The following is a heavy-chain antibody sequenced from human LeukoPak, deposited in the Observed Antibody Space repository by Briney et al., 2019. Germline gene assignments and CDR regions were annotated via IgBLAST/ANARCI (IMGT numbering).Heavy chain of an antibody. J-gene: IGHJ4*02. Sequence: SETLSLTCTVSGVSVSSGSYYWSWIRQPPGKGLEWIGYIYYSGSTNYNPSLKSRVTISVDTSKNQFSLKPSSVTAADTAVYYCARVDLAYGSGSYPGHYWGQGTLVTVSS. CDR1: GVSVSSGSYY. V-gene: IGHV4-61*01. D-gene: IGHD3-10*01. CDR3: ARVDLAYGSGSYPGHY. CDR2: IYYSGST.